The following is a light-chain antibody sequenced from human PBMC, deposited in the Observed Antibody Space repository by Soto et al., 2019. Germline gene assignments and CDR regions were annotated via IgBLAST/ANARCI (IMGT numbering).Light chain of an antibody. CDR3: AAWDDSLNGQWV. J-gene: IGLJ3*02. CDR2: KNN. Sequence: QAVVTQPPSASGTPGQRVTISCSGSSSNIGSNYVYWYQQLPGTAPKLLIYKNNQRPSGVPDRFSASKSGTSASLAISGLRSEDEADYYCAAWDDSLNGQWVFGGGTKLTVL. CDR1: SSNIGSNY. V-gene: IGLV1-47*01.